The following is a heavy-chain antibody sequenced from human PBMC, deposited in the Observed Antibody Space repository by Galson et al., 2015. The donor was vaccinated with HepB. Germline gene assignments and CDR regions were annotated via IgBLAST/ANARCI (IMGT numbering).Heavy chain of an antibody. CDR3: AFLRGYDLKPPDY. J-gene: IGHJ4*02. Sequence: SLRLSCAASTFIFSTYSMNWVRQAPGKGLEWVSYISSSSATIYYADSVKGRFTISKDNAKNSLYLQMNSLRAEDTAVYYCAFLRGYDLKPPDYWGQGTLVTISS. D-gene: IGHD5-12*01. CDR2: ISSSSATI. V-gene: IGHV3-48*04. CDR1: TFIFSTYS.